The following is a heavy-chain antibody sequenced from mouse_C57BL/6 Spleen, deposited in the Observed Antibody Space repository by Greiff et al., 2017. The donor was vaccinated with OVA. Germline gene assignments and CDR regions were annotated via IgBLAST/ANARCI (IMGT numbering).Heavy chain of an antibody. D-gene: IGHD4-1*01. V-gene: IGHV1-62-2*01. CDR3: ARHEEDWEGYYYAMDY. J-gene: IGHJ4*01. CDR1: GYTFTEYT. CDR2: FYPGSGSI. Sequence: VMLVESGAELVKPGASVKLSCKASGYTFTEYTIHWVKQRSGQGLEWIGWFYPGSGSIKYNEKFKDKATLTADKSSSTVYMELSRLTSEDSAVYFCARHEEDWEGYYYAMDYWGQGTSVTVSS.